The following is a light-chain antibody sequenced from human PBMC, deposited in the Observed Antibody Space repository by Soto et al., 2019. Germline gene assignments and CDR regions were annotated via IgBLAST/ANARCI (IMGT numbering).Light chain of an antibody. CDR1: QSIGYY. CDR3: QQYHNWPIT. CDR2: DAS. V-gene: IGKV3-15*01. Sequence: EIVLTQSPATLSLSPGERATLSCRASQSIGYYLAWYQEKPGQAPRILMYDASTRATGIPARFSGSGSGTEFTLTISSLQSEDFAVYYCQQYHNWPITFGQGTRLEIK. J-gene: IGKJ5*01.